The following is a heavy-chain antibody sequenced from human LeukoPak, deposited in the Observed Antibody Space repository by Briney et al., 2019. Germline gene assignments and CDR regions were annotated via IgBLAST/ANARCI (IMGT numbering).Heavy chain of an antibody. V-gene: IGHV1-69*05. D-gene: IGHD6-6*01. CDR2: IIPIFGTA. CDR3: ARGIAARPRVYWYFDL. CDR1: GGTFSSYA. J-gene: IGHJ2*01. Sequence: SVKVSCKASGGTFSSYAISWVRQAPGQGLEWMGGIIPIFGTANYAQKFQGRVTITTDESTSTAYMELSSLRSEDTAVYYCARGIAARPRVYWYFDLWGRGTLVTVSS.